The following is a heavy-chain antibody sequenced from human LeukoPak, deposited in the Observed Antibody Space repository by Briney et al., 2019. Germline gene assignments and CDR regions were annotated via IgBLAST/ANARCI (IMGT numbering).Heavy chain of an antibody. D-gene: IGHD3-10*01. CDR3: ASSGYGSGIDY. CDR2: IYYSGST. V-gene: IGHV4-31*03. CDR1: GGSISSGGYY. J-gene: IGHJ4*02. Sequence: SETLSLTCTVSGGSISSGGYYWSWIRQHPGKGLEWIGYIYYSGSTYYNPSLKSRVTISVDTSKNQFSLKLSPVTAADTAVYHCASSGYGSGIDYWGQGTLVTVSS.